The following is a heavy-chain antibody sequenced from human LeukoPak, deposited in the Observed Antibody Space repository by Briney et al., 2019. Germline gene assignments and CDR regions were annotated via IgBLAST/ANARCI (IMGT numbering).Heavy chain of an antibody. CDR3: AREGGDSSSWFPY. J-gene: IGHJ4*02. CDR1: GYTFTAYY. Sequence: ASVKVSCKASGYTFTAYYMHWLRQAPGQGLEWMGRINPNSGGTNYAQNFQGRVTMTRDTSISTAYMELGSLRSDDTAVYYCAREGGDSSSWFPYWGQGTLVTVSS. D-gene: IGHD6-13*01. V-gene: IGHV1-2*06. CDR2: INPNSGGT.